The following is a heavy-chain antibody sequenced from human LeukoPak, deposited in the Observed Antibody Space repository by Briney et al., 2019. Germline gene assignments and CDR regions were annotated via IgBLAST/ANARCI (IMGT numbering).Heavy chain of an antibody. Sequence: SQTLSLTCAVSGGSISSGGYSWSWIRQPPGKGLEWIGYIYHSGSTNYNPSLKSRVTISVDKSKNQFSLKLSSVTAADTAVYYCARVRGYCSGGSCYRPMYYFDYWGQGTLVTVSS. CDR2: IYHSGST. CDR1: GGSISSGGYS. D-gene: IGHD2-15*01. J-gene: IGHJ4*02. CDR3: ARVRGYCSGGSCYRPMYYFDY. V-gene: IGHV4-30-2*01.